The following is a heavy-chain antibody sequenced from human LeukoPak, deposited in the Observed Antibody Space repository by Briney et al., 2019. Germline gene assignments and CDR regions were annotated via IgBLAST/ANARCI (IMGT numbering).Heavy chain of an antibody. Sequence: PGGSLRLSCAASGFTFSSYSMDWVRQAPGKGLEGVSSISSSSSYIYYADSVKGRFTISRDNAKKSLYLQMNSLRAEDTAVYYCARDGARPAIWFDYWGQGTLVTVSS. J-gene: IGHJ4*02. D-gene: IGHD6-6*01. CDR1: GFTFSSYS. CDR3: ARDGARPAIWFDY. V-gene: IGHV3-21*01. CDR2: ISSSSSYI.